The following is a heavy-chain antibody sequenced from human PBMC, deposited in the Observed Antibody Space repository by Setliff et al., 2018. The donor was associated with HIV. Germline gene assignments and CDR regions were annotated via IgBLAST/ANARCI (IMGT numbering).Heavy chain of an antibody. J-gene: IGHJ2*01. CDR2: VYHSGST. V-gene: IGHV4-38-2*02. CDR3: AGMGIVVVVAAPTWYFDL. CDR1: GGSISTYY. D-gene: IGHD2-15*01. Sequence: PSETLSLTCTVSGGSISTYYWGWIRQPPGKGLGWIGSVYHSGSTYYNPSLKGRVTISVDTSKNQFSLKLSSVNAADTAVYYCAGMGIVVVVAAPTWYFDLWGRGTLVTVSS.